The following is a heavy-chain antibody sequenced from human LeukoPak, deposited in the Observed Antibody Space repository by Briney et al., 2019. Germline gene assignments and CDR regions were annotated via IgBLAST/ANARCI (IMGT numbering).Heavy chain of an antibody. J-gene: IGHJ4*02. Sequence: GGSLRLSCAASEFTSSAYTIHWVRQAPGKGLEWLAVISYDGSNKYYADSVKGRFTISRDNSKNTLYLQMNSLRAEDTAVYYCARDGGIAAHTPDYWGQGTLVTVSS. V-gene: IGHV3-30-3*01. CDR3: ARDGGIAAHTPDY. CDR1: EFTSSAYT. D-gene: IGHD6-6*01. CDR2: ISYDGSNK.